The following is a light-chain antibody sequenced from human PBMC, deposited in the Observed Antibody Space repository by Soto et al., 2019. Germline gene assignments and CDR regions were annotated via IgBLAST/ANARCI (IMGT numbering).Light chain of an antibody. Sequence: QAVVTQEPSFSVSPGRTVTLTCGLSSGSVSTSFYPSWYQQTPGQAPRTVIYNTNLRSSGVPDRFSGSILGNKAALTITGAQADDESDYYCVLYMGSGIWVFGGGTKLTVL. CDR3: VLYMGSGIWV. CDR2: NTN. J-gene: IGLJ3*02. CDR1: SGSVSTSFY. V-gene: IGLV8-61*01.